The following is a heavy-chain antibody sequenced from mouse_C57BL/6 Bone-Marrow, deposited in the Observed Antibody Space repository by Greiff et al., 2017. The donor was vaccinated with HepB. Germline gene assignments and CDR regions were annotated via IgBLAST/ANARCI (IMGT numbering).Heavy chain of an antibody. CDR1: GYTFPSSW. V-gene: IGHV1-55*01. D-gene: IGHD2-12*01. CDR2: IYPGRGST. J-gene: IGHJ3*01. Sequence: QVQLQQPGAELVKPGASVKMSCKASGYTFPSSWITWVKQRPGQGLEWIGDIYPGRGSTTYNEKFKSKATLTVDTSSSTAYMQLNSLTSEDSAVYDCAKRLFWFAYWGQGTLGTVAA. CDR3: AKRLFWFAY.